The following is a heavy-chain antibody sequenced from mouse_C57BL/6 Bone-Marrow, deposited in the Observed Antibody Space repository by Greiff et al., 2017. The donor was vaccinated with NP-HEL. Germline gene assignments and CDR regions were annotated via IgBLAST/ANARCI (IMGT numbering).Heavy chain of an antibody. CDR1: GYTFTSYW. J-gene: IGHJ3*01. D-gene: IGHD2-4*01. CDR3: ARPLYYDYDWFAY. V-gene: IGHV1-72*01. CDR2: IDPNSGGT. Sequence: VQLQQPGAELVKPGASVKLSCKASGYTFTSYWMHWVKQRPGRGLEWIGRIDPNSGGTKYTEKFKSKATLTVDKPSSTAYMQLSSLTSEDSAVYYCARPLYYDYDWFAYWGQGTLVTVSA.